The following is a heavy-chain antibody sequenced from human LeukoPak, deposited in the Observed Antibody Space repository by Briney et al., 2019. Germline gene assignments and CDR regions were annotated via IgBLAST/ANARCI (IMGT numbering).Heavy chain of an antibody. CDR2: ISSSSSYI. Sequence: PGGSLRLSCAASGFTFSSYSMNWVRQAPGKGLEWVSSISSSSSYIYYADSVKGRFTISRDNAKNSLYLQMNSLRAEDTAVYYCATSVSSGWGPVDDYWGQGTLVTVSS. CDR3: ATSVSSGWGPVDDY. D-gene: IGHD6-19*01. J-gene: IGHJ4*02. V-gene: IGHV3-21*01. CDR1: GFTFSSYS.